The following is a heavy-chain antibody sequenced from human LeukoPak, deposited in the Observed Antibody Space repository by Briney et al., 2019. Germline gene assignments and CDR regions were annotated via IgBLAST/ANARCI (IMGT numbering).Heavy chain of an antibody. CDR1: GFTFSDYY. J-gene: IGHJ6*03. CDR3: ARAVAGPRDYYYYYMDV. D-gene: IGHD6-19*01. CDR2: ISSSGSTI. V-gene: IGHV3-11*04. Sequence: GGSLRLSCAASGFTFSDYYMSWIRQAPGKGLEWVSYISSSGSTIYYADSVKGRFTISRDNSKNTLYLQMNSLRAEDTAVYYCARAVAGPRDYYYYYMDVWGKGTTVTVSS.